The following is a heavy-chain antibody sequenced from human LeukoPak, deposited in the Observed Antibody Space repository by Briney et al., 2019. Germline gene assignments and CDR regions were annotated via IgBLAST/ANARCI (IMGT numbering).Heavy chain of an antibody. D-gene: IGHD6-19*01. J-gene: IGHJ3*02. V-gene: IGHV3-53*01. CDR1: GFTVSSNY. Sequence: GGSLRLSCAASGFTVSSNYMSWVRQAPGKGLEWVSVIYSGGSTYYADSVKGRFTISRDNSKNTLYLQMNSLRAEDTAVYYCAREQWLDRSGAFDIWGQGTMVTVSS. CDR2: IYSGGST. CDR3: AREQWLDRSGAFDI.